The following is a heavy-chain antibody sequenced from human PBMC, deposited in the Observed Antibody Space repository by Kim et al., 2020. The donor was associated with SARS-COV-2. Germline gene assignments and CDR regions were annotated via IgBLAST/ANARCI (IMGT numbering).Heavy chain of an antibody. V-gene: IGHV3-74*01. Sequence: GGSLRLSCVASGFTFTSYCMPWVRQPPGKGLVWVSRIDSDGRTATYTDSVKGRFTISGDTSKNTVYLQMNSLRAEDTAIYYCVISSSWYYFTNW. CDR1: GFTFTSYC. CDR2: IDSDGRTA. D-gene: IGHD6-13*01. J-gene: IGHJ5*01. CDR3: VISSSWYYFTNW.